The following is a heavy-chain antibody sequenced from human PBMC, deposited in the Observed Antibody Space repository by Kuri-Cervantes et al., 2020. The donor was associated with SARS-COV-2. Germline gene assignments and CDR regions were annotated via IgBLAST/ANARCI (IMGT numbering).Heavy chain of an antibody. Sequence: GESLKISCAASGFTFSSYAMSWVRQAPGKGLEWVSATSGSGGSTYYADSVKGRFTISRDNSKNTLYLQMNSLRAEDTAVYYCAPSTGDNGYWGQGTLVTVSS. D-gene: IGHD7-27*01. CDR1: GFTFSSYA. V-gene: IGHV3-23*01. CDR3: APSTGDNGY. J-gene: IGHJ4*02. CDR2: TSGSGGST.